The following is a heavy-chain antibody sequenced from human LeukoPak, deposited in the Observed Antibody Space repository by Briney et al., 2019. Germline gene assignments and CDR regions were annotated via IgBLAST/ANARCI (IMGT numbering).Heavy chain of an antibody. Sequence: GGSLRLSCAPSGYIFNTYSINWVRQAPGKGLEWVSSISGNSDYIFYTDSVKGRFTISRDNDKNLVSLQMNSLRADDTAVYYCAREPLRGGWFDPWGQGAQVTVSS. V-gene: IGHV3-21*06. CDR2: ISGNSDYI. CDR1: GYIFNTYS. CDR3: AREPLRGGWFDP. J-gene: IGHJ5*02. D-gene: IGHD1-14*01.